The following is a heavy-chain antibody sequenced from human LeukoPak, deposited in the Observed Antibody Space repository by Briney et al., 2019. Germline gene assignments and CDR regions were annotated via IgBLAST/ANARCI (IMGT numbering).Heavy chain of an antibody. D-gene: IGHD3-16*01. Sequence: TSETLSLTCTVSGGSIRDYYWSWIRLPPGKGLEWIGYIYNSGSTNHNPSLKSRVTISVDTSKNQFSLKMRSVTAEDTAVYYCARGLTALRFDPWGQGTLVTVSS. CDR2: IYNSGST. J-gene: IGHJ5*02. V-gene: IGHV4-59*01. CDR1: GGSIRDYY. CDR3: ARGLTALRFDP.